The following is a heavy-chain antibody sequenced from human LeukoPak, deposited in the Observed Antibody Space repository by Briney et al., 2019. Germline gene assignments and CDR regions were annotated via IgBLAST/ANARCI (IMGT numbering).Heavy chain of an antibody. CDR3: ARDSNWNDEDY. J-gene: IGHJ4*02. CDR1: GFTFSSYS. CDR2: ISSSSSYI. Sequence: GGSLRLSCAASGFTFSSYSMNWVRQAPGKGLEWVSSISSSSSYIYYADSVKGRFTISRDNAKNSLYLQMSSLRAEDTAVYYCARDSNWNDEDYWGQGTLVTVSS. D-gene: IGHD1-1*01. V-gene: IGHV3-21*01.